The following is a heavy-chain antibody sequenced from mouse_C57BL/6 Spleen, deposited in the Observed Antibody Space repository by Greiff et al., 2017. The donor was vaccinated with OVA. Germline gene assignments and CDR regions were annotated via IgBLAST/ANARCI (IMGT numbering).Heavy chain of an antibody. J-gene: IGHJ3*01. CDR3: AQTAQVPFAY. V-gene: IGHV1-64*01. Sequence: QVQLQQPGAELVKPGASVKLSCTASGYTFTSYWMHWVKQRPGQGLEWIGMIHPNSGSTNYNEKFKSKATLTVDKSSSTAYMQLSSLTSEDSAVYYCAQTAQVPFAYWGQGTLVTVSA. CDR1: GYTFTSYW. CDR2: IHPNSGST. D-gene: IGHD3-2*02.